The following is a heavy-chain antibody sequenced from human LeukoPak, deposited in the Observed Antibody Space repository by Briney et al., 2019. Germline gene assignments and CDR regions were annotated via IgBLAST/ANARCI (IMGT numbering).Heavy chain of an antibody. V-gene: IGHV3-7*01. CDR3: ARDPAAVGTRLGWEGWFDP. J-gene: IGHJ5*02. D-gene: IGHD6-13*01. CDR2: IKEDGSEK. Sequence: QAGGSLRLSCAASAFTFRSYWMSWVRQAPGKGLEWVASIKEDGSEKYYMDSVKGRFTISRDNFKNSLYLQMNSLRAEDTAVYYCARDPAAVGTRLGWEGWFDPWGQGTLVTVSS. CDR1: AFTFRSYW.